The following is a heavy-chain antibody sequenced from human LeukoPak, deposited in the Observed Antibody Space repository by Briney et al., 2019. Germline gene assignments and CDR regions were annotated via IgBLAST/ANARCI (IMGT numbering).Heavy chain of an antibody. CDR1: GFTFSNHW. CDR3: ARGGSDTAMAHDY. Sequence: PGGSLRPSCTASGFTFSNHWMHWVRQAPGKGLMWVSRINRDGSRTDYADSVKGRFTISREDAKNTLYLQVNSLRVEDTAVYFCARGGSDTAMAHDYWGQGTLVTVSS. V-gene: IGHV3-74*01. J-gene: IGHJ4*02. D-gene: IGHD5-18*01. CDR2: INRDGSRT.